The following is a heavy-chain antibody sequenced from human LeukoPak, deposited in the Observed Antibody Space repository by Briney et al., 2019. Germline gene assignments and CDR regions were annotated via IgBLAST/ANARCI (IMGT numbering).Heavy chain of an antibody. Sequence: ASVKVSCKASGYTFTGYYMHWVRQAPGQGLEWMGWISAYNGNTNYAQKLQGRVTMTTDTSTSTAYMELSSLTSEDTAVYYCAADGGGDSSSWYRAGLWGQGTLVTVSS. CDR3: AADGGGDSSSWYRAGL. V-gene: IGHV1-18*04. CDR2: ISAYNGNT. J-gene: IGHJ4*02. D-gene: IGHD6-13*01. CDR1: GYTFTGYY.